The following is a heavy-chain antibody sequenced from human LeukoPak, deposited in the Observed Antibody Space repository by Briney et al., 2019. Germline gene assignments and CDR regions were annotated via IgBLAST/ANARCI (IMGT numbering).Heavy chain of an antibody. Sequence: PGGSLRLSCAASGFTFTNACMSWVRQAPGKGLEWVGRIKSKTAGGTPEYAATVTGRVSISRDASKNTLYLQMNSLKTEDTAVYYCTTDLTVAANYYYYYMDFWGKGTTVTVSS. CDR3: TTDLTVAANYYYYYMDF. CDR2: IKSKTAGGTP. D-gene: IGHD2-15*01. V-gene: IGHV3-15*01. CDR1: GFTFTNAC. J-gene: IGHJ6*03.